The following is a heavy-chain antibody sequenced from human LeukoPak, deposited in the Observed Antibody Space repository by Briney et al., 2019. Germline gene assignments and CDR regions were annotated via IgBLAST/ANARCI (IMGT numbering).Heavy chain of an antibody. CDR3: ARDQYDFWSGPRPINWFDP. CDR2: IYTSGST. V-gene: IGHV4-61*02. D-gene: IGHD3-3*01. Sequence: PSETLSLTCTVSGGSISSGSYYWSWIRQPAGKGLEWIGRIYTSGSTNYNPSLKSRVTISVDTSKNQFSLKLSSVTAADTAVYYCARDQYDFWSGPRPINWFDPWGQGTLVTVSS. CDR1: GGSISSGSYY. J-gene: IGHJ5*02.